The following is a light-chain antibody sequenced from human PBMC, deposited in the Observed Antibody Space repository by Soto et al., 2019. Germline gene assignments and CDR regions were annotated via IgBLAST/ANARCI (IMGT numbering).Light chain of an antibody. Sequence: QSALTQPASVSGSPGQSITISCTGTSSDIGAYDFVSWYQQHPGKAPKLMIYEVTNRPSGVSSRFSGSKSGNTASLTISCLQAEEGGEFFCRSFSSNRNYVFRTGTKLTVL. CDR2: EVT. CDR1: SSDIGAYDF. CDR3: RSFSSNRNYV. J-gene: IGLJ1*01. V-gene: IGLV2-14*01.